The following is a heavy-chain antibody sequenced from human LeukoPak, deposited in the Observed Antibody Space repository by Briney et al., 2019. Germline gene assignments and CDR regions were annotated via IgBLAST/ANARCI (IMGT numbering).Heavy chain of an antibody. CDR2: ISYDGSNK. J-gene: IGHJ4*02. CDR1: GFTFSTYG. D-gene: IGHD2-2*01. Sequence: PGRSLRPSCAVSGFTFSTYGMHWVRQAPGKGLEWVASISYDGSNKYYADSVKGRFTVSRDNSKNTLYLQMNSLRAEDTAVYYCAKGGCSSTSCYGNSWGQGTLVTVSS. V-gene: IGHV3-30*18. CDR3: AKGGCSSTSCYGNS.